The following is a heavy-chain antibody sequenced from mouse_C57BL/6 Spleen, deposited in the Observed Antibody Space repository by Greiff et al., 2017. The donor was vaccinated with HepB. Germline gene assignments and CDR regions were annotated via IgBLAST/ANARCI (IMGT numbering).Heavy chain of an antibody. CDR1: GYTFTSYW. CDR3: AREGGYYGSPFDY. V-gene: IGHV1-53*01. D-gene: IGHD1-1*01. J-gene: IGHJ2*01. Sequence: VQLQQPGTELVKPGASVKLSCKASGYTFTSYWMHWVKQRPGQGLEWIGNINPSNGGTNYNEKFKSKATLTVDKSSSTAYIQLSSLTSEDSAVYYCAREGGYYGSPFDYGGQGTTLTVSS. CDR2: INPSNGGT.